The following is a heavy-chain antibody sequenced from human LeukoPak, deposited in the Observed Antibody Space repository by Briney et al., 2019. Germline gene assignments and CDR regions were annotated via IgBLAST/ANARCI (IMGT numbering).Heavy chain of an antibody. Sequence: GGSLRLSCAASGFTFSSYWMHWVRQAPGKGLVWVSRINSDGSSTSYADSAKGRFTISKDNAKNTLYLQMNSLRAEDTAVYYCARGGYDSSGYYKTDYWGQGTLVTVSS. CDR1: GFTFSSYW. CDR2: INSDGSST. J-gene: IGHJ4*02. V-gene: IGHV3-74*01. D-gene: IGHD3-22*01. CDR3: ARGGYDSSGYYKTDY.